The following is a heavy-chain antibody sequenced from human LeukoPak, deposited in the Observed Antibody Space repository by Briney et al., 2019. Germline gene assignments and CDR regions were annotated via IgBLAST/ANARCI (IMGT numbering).Heavy chain of an antibody. D-gene: IGHD2-2*01. CDR3: AKDSWRDQLPFIFDY. CDR2: ISGSGGST. V-gene: IGHV3-23*01. J-gene: IGHJ4*02. Sequence: GGSLRLSCAASGFTFSSYAMSWVRQAPGKGLEWVSAISGSGGSTYYADSVKGRFTISRDNSKNTLYLQMNSLRAEDTAVYYCAKDSWRDQLPFIFDYWGQGILVTVSS. CDR1: GFTFSSYA.